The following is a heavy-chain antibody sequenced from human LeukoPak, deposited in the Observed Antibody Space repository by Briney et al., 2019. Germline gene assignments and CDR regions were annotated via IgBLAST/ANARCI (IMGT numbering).Heavy chain of an antibody. J-gene: IGHJ4*02. D-gene: IGHD6-6*01. V-gene: IGHV3-66*02. Sequence: GRSLRLSCVAAGFTVSINHMSWVRQASGKGMEWVALIYSGGGIYYGDSERGRFTISRDNSKNTVSLQMNSLSTEDTAVYYCARDVGSSSDYWGQGTLVTVSS. CDR3: ARDVGSSSDY. CDR2: IYSGGGI. CDR1: GFTVSINH.